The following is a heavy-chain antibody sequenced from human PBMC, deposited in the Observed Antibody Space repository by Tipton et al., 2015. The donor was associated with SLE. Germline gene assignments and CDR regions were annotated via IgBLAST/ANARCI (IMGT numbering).Heavy chain of an antibody. J-gene: IGHJ6*02. V-gene: IGHV3-43*02. D-gene: IGHD6-13*01. CDR2: ISGVGGST. CDR3: ARDIAQLAPCHRIDA. CDR1: GFTFDDYA. Sequence: QLVQSGGGVVQSGGSLRLSCAASGFTFDDYAMHWVRQSPGKGLEWVSLISGVGGSTFYADSVKGRFTISRDNSKNSLYLEMKSLRAGDTALYYCARDIAQLAPCHRIDAWGQGTTVTVSS.